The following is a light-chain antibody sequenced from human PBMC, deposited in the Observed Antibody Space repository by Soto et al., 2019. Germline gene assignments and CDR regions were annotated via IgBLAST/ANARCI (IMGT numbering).Light chain of an antibody. J-gene: IGKJ1*01. CDR2: GAS. CDR3: QQYGSSPGK. V-gene: IGKV3-20*01. CDR1: QSVSSSY. Sequence: EIVLTQSPGTLSLSPGERATLSCRASQSVSSSYLAWYQQKPGQAPRLLIYGASSRATGIPDRFSGSGSGTDFTLTISRXEPEDFAVYYCQQYGSSPGKFGQGTKVDIK.